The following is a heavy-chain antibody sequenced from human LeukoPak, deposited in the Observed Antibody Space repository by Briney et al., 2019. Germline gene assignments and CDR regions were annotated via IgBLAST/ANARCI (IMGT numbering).Heavy chain of an antibody. D-gene: IGHD2-15*01. Sequence: SETLSLTCTVSGGSISSSSYYWGWIRQPPGNGLEWIGSIYYSGSTYYNPSLKSRVTISVDTSKNQFSLKLSSVTAADTAVYYCARSRVVAADNWFDPWGQGTLVTVSS. J-gene: IGHJ5*02. V-gene: IGHV4-39*01. CDR3: ARSRVVAADNWFDP. CDR1: GGSISSSSYY. CDR2: IYYSGST.